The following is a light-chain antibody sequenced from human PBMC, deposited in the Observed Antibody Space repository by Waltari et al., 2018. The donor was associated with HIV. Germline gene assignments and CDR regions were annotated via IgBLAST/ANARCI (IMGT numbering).Light chain of an antibody. CDR3: QAWDSNIPVV. CDR1: KLGHKY. J-gene: IGLJ2*01. CDR2: EDT. Sequence: SYELTQPPSVSVSSGQTASITCSGDKLGHKYACWYQQKPGQSPILVIYEDTKRPSGIPERFSGSNSGNTATLTISGTQAMDEADYYCQAWDSNIPVVFGGGTKLTVL. V-gene: IGLV3-1*01.